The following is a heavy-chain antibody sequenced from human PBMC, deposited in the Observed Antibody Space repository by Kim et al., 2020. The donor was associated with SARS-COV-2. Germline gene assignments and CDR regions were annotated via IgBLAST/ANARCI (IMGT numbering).Heavy chain of an antibody. CDR1: GYSFTSYW. CDR2: IDPSDSYT. CDR3: ARGYCSSTSCYAVGDAFDI. D-gene: IGHD2-2*01. V-gene: IGHV5-10-1*01. Sequence: GESLKISCKGSGYSFTSYWISWVRQMPGKGLEWMGRIDPSDSYTNYSPSFQGHVTISADKSISTAYLQWSSLKASDTAMYYCARGYCSSTSCYAVGDAFDIWGQGTMVTVSS. J-gene: IGHJ3*02.